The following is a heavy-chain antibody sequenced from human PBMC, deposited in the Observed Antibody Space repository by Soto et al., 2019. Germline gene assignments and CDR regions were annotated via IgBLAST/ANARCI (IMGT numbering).Heavy chain of an antibody. J-gene: IGHJ4*02. Sequence: KPSETLSLTCTVSGGSISTYYWSWIRQPAGKGLEWIGRIYASGSTNYNPSLKSRVTMSVATSKNQFSLKLSSVTAADTAVYYCARGGMVIIPTATAFDYWGQGTPVTVSS. D-gene: IGHD2-2*01. CDR3: ARGGMVIIPTATAFDY. CDR1: GGSISTYY. CDR2: IYASGST. V-gene: IGHV4-4*07.